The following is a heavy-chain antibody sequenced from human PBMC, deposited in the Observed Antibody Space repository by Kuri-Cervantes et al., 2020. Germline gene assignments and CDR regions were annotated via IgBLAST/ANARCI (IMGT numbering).Heavy chain of an antibody. CDR3: AKRRSYSRIFDY. D-gene: IGHD6-13*01. J-gene: IGHJ4*02. V-gene: IGHV3-23*01. CDR2: ISGSGCST. CDR1: GFTFSRYA. Sequence: GGSLRLSCAASGFTFSRYAMRWVRQAPGKGLEWVSNISGSGCSTYCADSVKGRFTISRDNSKNTLYLQMNSLRAEDTAVYYCAKRRSYSRIFDYWGQGTLVTVSS.